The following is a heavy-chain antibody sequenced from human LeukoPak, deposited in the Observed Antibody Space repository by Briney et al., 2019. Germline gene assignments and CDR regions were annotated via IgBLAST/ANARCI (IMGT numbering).Heavy chain of an antibody. J-gene: IGHJ6*02. D-gene: IGHD1-26*01. V-gene: IGHV4-39*07. CDR3: ARVRVGATFYYYAMDV. Sequence: SETLSLTCTVSGGSISSSSYYWGWIRQPPGKGLEWIGEITHTGSTNYNPSLKSRVTMSVDTSKNQFSLNLSSVTAADTVVYYCARVRVGATFYYYAMDVWGQGTTVTVSS. CDR2: ITHTGST. CDR1: GGSISSSSYY.